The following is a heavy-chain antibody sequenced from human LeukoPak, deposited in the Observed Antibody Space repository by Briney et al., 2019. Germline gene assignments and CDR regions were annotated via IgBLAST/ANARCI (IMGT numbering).Heavy chain of an antibody. V-gene: IGHV1-2*02. Sequence: ASVKVSCKASGYTFTGYYMHWVRQAPGQGLEWVGWINPNSGGTNYAQKFQGRVTMTRDTSISTAYMELSRLRSDDTAVYYCARGAIYLYYFDYWGQGTLVTVSS. CDR1: GYTFTGYY. D-gene: IGHD3-3*02. CDR2: INPNSGGT. CDR3: ARGAIYLYYFDY. J-gene: IGHJ4*02.